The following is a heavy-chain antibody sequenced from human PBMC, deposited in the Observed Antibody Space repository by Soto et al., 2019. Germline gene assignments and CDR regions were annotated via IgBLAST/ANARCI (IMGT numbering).Heavy chain of an antibody. Sequence: PGGSLRLSCVGSGFDVTTNCMRWVRQAPGKGLECVSIVCTGGATHYADSVKGRFTISRDSSKNTVHLQMNNVRAEDTAVYECVRDKRTISGIFPGYWGQGTQVTVSS. V-gene: IGHV3-53*01. D-gene: IGHD1-1*01. CDR3: VRDKRTISGIFPGY. CDR1: GFDVTTNC. CDR2: VCTGGAT. J-gene: IGHJ4*02.